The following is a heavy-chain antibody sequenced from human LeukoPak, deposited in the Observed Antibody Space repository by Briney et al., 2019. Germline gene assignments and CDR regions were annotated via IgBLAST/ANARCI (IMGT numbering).Heavy chain of an antibody. CDR3: ARRQPRYSGSYYYGMDV. V-gene: IGHV3-23*01. J-gene: IGHJ6*02. D-gene: IGHD1-26*01. CDR1: GFTFSSYA. CDR2: ISSSGGST. Sequence: GGSLRLSCAASGFTFSSYAMSWVRQAPGKGLEWVSTISSSGGSTYYADSVKGRFTISRDNAKNSLYLQMNSLRAEDTAVYYCARRQPRYSGSYYYGMDVWGQGTLVTVSS.